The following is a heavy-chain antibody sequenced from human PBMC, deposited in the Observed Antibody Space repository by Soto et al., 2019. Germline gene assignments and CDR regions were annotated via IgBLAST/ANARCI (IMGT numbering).Heavy chain of an antibody. Sequence: GGSLRLYCAASGFPFRTYWMHWVRQATGKGPVWVSRINSDGSTTRYADSVKGRFTISRDNAKNTLYLQMNSLRAEDTAVYYCASQGLYYYGLDVWGQGATVTVSS. V-gene: IGHV3-74*01. J-gene: IGHJ6*02. CDR2: INSDGSTT. CDR3: ASQGLYYYGLDV. CDR1: GFPFRTYW.